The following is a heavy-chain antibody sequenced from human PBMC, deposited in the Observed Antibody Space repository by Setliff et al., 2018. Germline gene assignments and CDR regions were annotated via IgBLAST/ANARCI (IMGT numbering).Heavy chain of an antibody. J-gene: IGHJ4*02. CDR1: GFSFTNYA. Sequence: GGSLRLSCAASGFSFTNYAMHLVRQAPGKGLMWVSRINNDGSSTTYEDSVKGRFTIYRDNAKNTLYLKMNSLRAEDTAVYYCARAHSSTLSVHDYWGQGTLVTVSS. V-gene: IGHV3-74*01. D-gene: IGHD2-2*01. CDR3: ARAHSSTLSVHDY. CDR2: INNDGSST.